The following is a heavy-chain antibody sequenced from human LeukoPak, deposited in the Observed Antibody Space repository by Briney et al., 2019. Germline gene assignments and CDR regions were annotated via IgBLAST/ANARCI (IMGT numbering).Heavy chain of an antibody. CDR1: GGSISSGGYY. Sequence: SQTLSLTCTVSGGSISSGGYYWSWIRRHPGKGLEWIGYIYSSGSTYYNPSLRSRVTMSVDTSENQFSLKLSSLTAADTAVYFCARTTSKNLYCFDYWGQGTLVTVSS. D-gene: IGHD1-1*01. CDR3: ARTTSKNLYCFDY. CDR2: IYSSGST. J-gene: IGHJ4*02. V-gene: IGHV4-31*03.